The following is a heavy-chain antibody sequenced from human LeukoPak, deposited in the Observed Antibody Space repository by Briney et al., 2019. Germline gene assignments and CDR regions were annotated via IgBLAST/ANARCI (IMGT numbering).Heavy chain of an antibody. Sequence: GRSLRLSCAASGFTFRSYGMHWVRQAPGKGLEWMALISYDGSNKYYADSVKGRFTISRDNSKNTLYLQINSLRAEDMAVYDCAKDMSVGIQLWLLLDYWGQGSLVTVSS. CDR2: ISYDGSNK. CDR1: GFTFRSYG. J-gene: IGHJ4*02. D-gene: IGHD5-18*01. V-gene: IGHV3-30*18. CDR3: AKDMSVGIQLWLLLDY.